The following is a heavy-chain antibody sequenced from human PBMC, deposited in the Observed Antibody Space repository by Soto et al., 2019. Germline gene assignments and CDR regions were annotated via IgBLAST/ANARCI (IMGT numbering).Heavy chain of an antibody. D-gene: IGHD6-6*01. Sequence: EVQLLESGGGLVQPGGSLRLSCAASGFTFSCYAMTWVRQAPGKGLEWVSATSSGGGSTYYADSVKGRFTISRDNSRNTLYLQMDSLRAEDTAVYYCAKNGGYSSSGVDYWGRGTLVTVSS. J-gene: IGHJ4*02. CDR1: GFTFSCYA. CDR3: AKNGGYSSSGVDY. V-gene: IGHV3-23*01. CDR2: TSSGGGST.